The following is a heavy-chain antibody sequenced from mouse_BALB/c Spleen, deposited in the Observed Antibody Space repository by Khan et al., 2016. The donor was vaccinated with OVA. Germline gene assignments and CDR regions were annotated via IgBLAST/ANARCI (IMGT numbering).Heavy chain of an antibody. CDR2: ISSGGNT. J-gene: IGHJ2*01. CDR1: GFTFSSYV. Sequence: EVELVESGGDLVKPGESLKLSCAASGFTFSSYVMSWVRQTPEKRLEWVASISSGGNTYYADSLKGRFTISRDDARNILYQQMSSLRSEDTAMYYCTRGPFYFGFNYFDFWGQGTTLTVSS. D-gene: IGHD1-1*01. V-gene: IGHV5-6-5*01. CDR3: TRGPFYFGFNYFDF.